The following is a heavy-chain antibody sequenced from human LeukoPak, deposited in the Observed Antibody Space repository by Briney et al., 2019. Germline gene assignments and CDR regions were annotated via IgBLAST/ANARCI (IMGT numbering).Heavy chain of an antibody. CDR3: ARGPPSSGGAYVGDY. Sequence: GGSLRLSCAASGFTFSNHWMHWVRQVPGKGLVWVSRSDGGGSSTSYSDSVKGRFSISRDNAKSTLYLQMNSLRAEDTAVYYRARGPPSSGGAYVGDYWGHGTLVTVST. J-gene: IGHJ4*01. D-gene: IGHD3-22*01. CDR2: SDGGGSST. V-gene: IGHV3-74*01. CDR1: GFTFSNHW.